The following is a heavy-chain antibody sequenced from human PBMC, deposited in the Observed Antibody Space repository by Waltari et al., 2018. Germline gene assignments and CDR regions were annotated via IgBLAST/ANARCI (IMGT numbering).Heavy chain of an antibody. CDR3: ARIAYCGGDCYPFDY. J-gene: IGHJ4*02. Sequence: EAQLAQSGAEVIKPGDSLRISCQASGYLFPNYWICWVRQEPGKGLAWVGVIFPGDSDTRYSPSFHGHVSISADKSISTAYLQWSSLKASDTAMYYCARIAYCGGDCYPFDYWGQGTLVTVSS. V-gene: IGHV5-51*01. CDR2: IFPGDSDT. CDR1: GYLFPNYW. D-gene: IGHD2-21*02.